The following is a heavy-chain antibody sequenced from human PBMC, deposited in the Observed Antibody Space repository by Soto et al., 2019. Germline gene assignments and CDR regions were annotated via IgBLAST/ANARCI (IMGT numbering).Heavy chain of an antibody. J-gene: IGHJ4*02. CDR3: TGARYSSPFI. Sequence: QLQELGPRLVKPSETLSLTCTVSGGSISSGDYYWGWVRQPPGKGLEWIGSIYHTGTTYYNPSRKSRLIMSVDRSENQFSLRLNSVTVTDTAVYYCTGARYSSPFIWGQGTLVTVSS. D-gene: IGHD4-4*01. CDR1: GGSISSGDYY. CDR2: IYHTGTT. V-gene: IGHV4-39*01.